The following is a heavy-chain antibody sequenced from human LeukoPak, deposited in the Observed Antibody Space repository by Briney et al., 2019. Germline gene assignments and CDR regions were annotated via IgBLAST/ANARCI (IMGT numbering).Heavy chain of an antibody. CDR2: IYYSGST. Sequence: SETLSLTCTVSGGSISSYYWSWIRQPPGKGLEWIGYIYYSGSTNYNPSLKSRVTISVDTSKNQFSLKLSSVTAADTAVYYCARGVANTRPSGWYYFDYWGQGTLVTVSS. V-gene: IGHV4-59*01. CDR1: GGSISSYY. D-gene: IGHD6-19*01. J-gene: IGHJ4*02. CDR3: ARGVANTRPSGWYYFDY.